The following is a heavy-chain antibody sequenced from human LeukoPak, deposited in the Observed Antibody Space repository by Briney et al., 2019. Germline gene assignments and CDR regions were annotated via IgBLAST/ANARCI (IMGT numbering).Heavy chain of an antibody. CDR3: ASLGGYDYGSSDY. V-gene: IGHV4-4*07. D-gene: IGHD5-12*01. CDR2: IYTSGRT. Sequence: SETLSLTCTVSGGSISNYYWSWIRQPAGKGLDWIGRIYTSGRTSYNPSLKSRVTMSVDTSKNQFSLKLSSVTAADTAVYYCASLGGYDYGSSDYWGQGALVTVSS. CDR1: GGSISNYY. J-gene: IGHJ4*02.